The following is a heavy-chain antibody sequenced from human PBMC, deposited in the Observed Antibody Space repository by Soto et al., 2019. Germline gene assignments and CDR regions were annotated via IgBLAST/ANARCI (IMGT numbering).Heavy chain of an antibody. V-gene: IGHV3-30*03. CDR3: ATDIVVVPAAMGDFYYFDY. D-gene: IGHD2-2*01. CDR2: ISYDGSNK. CDR1: GFTFSSYG. J-gene: IGHJ4*02. Sequence: GGSLRLSCAASGFTFSSYGMHWVRQAPGKGLEWVAVISYDGSNKYYADSVKGRFTISRDNSKNTLYLQMNSLRAEDTAVYYCATDIVVVPAAMGDFYYFDYWGQGTLVTVSS.